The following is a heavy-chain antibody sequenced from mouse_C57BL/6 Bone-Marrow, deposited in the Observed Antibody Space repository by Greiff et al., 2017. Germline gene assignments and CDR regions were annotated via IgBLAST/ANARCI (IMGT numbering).Heavy chain of an antibody. CDR3: AREGTRVVEGSWFAY. CDR2: INPNNGGT. CDR1: GYTFTDYN. J-gene: IGHJ3*01. V-gene: IGHV1-18*01. D-gene: IGHD1-1*01. Sequence: EVMLVESGPELVKPGASVKIPCKASGYTFTDYNMDWVKQSHGKSLEWIGDINPNNGGTIYNQKFKGKATLTVDKSSSTAYMELRSLTSEETAVYYCAREGTRVVEGSWFAYWGQGTLVTVSA.